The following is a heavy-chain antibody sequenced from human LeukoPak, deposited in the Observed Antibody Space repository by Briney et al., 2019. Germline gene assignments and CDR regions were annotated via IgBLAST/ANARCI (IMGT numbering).Heavy chain of an antibody. CDR1: GFTFSSHG. CDR3: TRDTGTTGEVKFDP. D-gene: IGHD4-17*01. J-gene: IGHJ5*02. CDR2: IYTSGST. Sequence: PGGSLRLSCAASGFTFSSHGMNWVRQAPGKGLEWIGRIYTSGSTTYNPSLKSRVTMSVDTSKSQFSLNLMSVTAADTAVYYCTRDTGTTGEVKFDPWGQGTLVTVSS. V-gene: IGHV4-4*07.